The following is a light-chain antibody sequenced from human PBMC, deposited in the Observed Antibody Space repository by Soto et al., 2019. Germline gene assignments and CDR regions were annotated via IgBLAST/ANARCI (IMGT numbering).Light chain of an antibody. CDR2: EVS. J-gene: IGKJ5*01. Sequence: VITQTPLSQSVGPEQPASISCKSSQSLLHITGETFLFWYLQKPGQSPQLLIYEVSTRVSGVPDRFSGSGSGTDFTLEISRVETDDVGIYYCMQSTQLPPTFGQGTRLEI. V-gene: IGKV2D-29*02. CDR1: QSLLHITGETF. CDR3: MQSTQLPPT.